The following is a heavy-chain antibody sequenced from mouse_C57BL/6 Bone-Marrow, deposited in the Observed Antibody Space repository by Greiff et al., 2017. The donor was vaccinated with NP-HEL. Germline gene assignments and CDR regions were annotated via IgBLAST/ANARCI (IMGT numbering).Heavy chain of an antibody. Sequence: QVQLQQPGAELVRPGSSVKLSCKASGYTFTSYWMHWVKQRPIQGLEWIGNIDPSDSETHYNQKFKDKATLTVDKSSSTAYMQLSSLTSEDSAVYYCVGQLRRGYFDVWGTGTTVTVSS. CDR2: IDPSDSET. CDR1: GYTFTSYW. J-gene: IGHJ1*03. CDR3: VGQLRRGYFDV. V-gene: IGHV1-52*01. D-gene: IGHD1-1*01.